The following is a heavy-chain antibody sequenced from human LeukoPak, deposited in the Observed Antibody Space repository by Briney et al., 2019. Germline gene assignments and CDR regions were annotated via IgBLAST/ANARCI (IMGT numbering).Heavy chain of an antibody. CDR1: GFTFSSYE. J-gene: IGHJ4*02. Sequence: PGGSLRLSCAASGFTFSSYEMNWVRQAPGKGLEWVSYISSSGSTIYYADSVKGRFTISRDNAKNSLYLQMNSLRAEDTAVYYCAGTYYDILTGYHRPYYFDYWGQGTLVTVSS. CDR3: AGTYYDILTGYHRPYYFDY. V-gene: IGHV3-48*03. CDR2: ISSSGSTI. D-gene: IGHD3-9*01.